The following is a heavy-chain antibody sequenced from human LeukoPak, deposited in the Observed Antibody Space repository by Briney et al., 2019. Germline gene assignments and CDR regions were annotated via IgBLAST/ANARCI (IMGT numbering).Heavy chain of an antibody. CDR2: IYYGEST. CDR1: GGSISSGSYY. D-gene: IGHD2-15*01. J-gene: IGHJ4*02. Sequence: KTSETLSLTCTVSGGSISSGSYYWGWIRQPPGKGLEWIGSIYYGESTYYNPSLKSRVTISVDTSKNQLSLKLRSVTAADTAVYYCARDDYCIGGSCYGYWGQGTLVTVSS. CDR3: ARDDYCIGGSCYGY. V-gene: IGHV4-39*07.